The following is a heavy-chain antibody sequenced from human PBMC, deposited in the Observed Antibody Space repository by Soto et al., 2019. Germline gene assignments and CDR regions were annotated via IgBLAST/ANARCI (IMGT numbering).Heavy chain of an antibody. V-gene: IGHV2-5*02. CDR3: AHIVVAGLGYYFDY. Sequence: QITLKESGPTLVKPTQTLTLTCTFSGFSLSSTRMAVGCIRQPPGKALEWLALIYWDDDKRYSPFLKSRLTITKDTSKNQVVLTMSNMDPVDTARYYCAHIVVAGLGYYFDYWGQGTLVTVSS. D-gene: IGHD6-19*01. CDR2: IYWDDDK. J-gene: IGHJ4*02. CDR1: GFSLSSTRMA.